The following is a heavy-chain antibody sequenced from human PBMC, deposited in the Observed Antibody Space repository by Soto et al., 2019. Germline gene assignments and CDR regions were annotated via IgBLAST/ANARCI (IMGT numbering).Heavy chain of an antibody. V-gene: IGHV3-33*01. J-gene: IGHJ4*02. CDR1: GFTFSSYG. Sequence: GSLRLSCAASGFTFSSYGMHWVRQAPGKGLEWVAVIWYDGSNKYYADSVKGRFTISRDNSKNTLYLQMNSLRAEDTAVYYCARDGGYYYGSGSYFSPLDYWGQGT. D-gene: IGHD3-10*01. CDR2: IWYDGSNK. CDR3: ARDGGYYYGSGSYFSPLDY.